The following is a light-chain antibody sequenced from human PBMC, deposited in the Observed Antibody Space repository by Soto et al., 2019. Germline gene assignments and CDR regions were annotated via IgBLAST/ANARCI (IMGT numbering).Light chain of an antibody. CDR2: DAS. J-gene: IGKJ3*01. V-gene: IGKV3-11*01. Sequence: ESAALSRKARQMVSYHLGTYQQKPGQAPSHLIYDASSRATGFADGFSGSVSGTDFSLNISSIIRDDSAVYYCQHCRPYGDSLPRTFGPGTKVDIK. CDR1: QMVSYH. CDR3: QHCRPYGDSLPRT.